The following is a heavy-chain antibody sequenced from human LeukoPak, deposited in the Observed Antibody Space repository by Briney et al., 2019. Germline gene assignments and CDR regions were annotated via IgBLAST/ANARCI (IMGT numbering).Heavy chain of an antibody. CDR2: INHSGST. V-gene: IGHV4-34*01. Sequence: KASETLSLTCAVYGGSFSGYYWSWIRQPPGKGLEWIGEINHSGSTNYNPSLKSRVTISVDTSKNQFSLKLSSVTAADTAVYYCAREGDYYDTSGTLDYWGQGTLVTVSS. J-gene: IGHJ4*02. D-gene: IGHD3-22*01. CDR3: AREGDYYDTSGTLDY. CDR1: GGSFSGYY.